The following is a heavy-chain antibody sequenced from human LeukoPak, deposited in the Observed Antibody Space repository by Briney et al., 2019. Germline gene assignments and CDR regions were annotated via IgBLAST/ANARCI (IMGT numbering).Heavy chain of an antibody. J-gene: IGHJ4*02. CDR3: VRTNRWGSRNFDS. Sequence: PGGSLRLSCAASGFTLSDHYMDWVRQAPGKGLEWIGRTKNKAQRYTTEYAASVKGRFTISRDDSNNSLYLQMNSLKTEDTAVYYCVRTNRWGSRNFDSWGQGTLVTVSS. CDR1: GFTLSDHY. V-gene: IGHV3-72*01. CDR2: TKNKAQRYTT. D-gene: IGHD7-27*01.